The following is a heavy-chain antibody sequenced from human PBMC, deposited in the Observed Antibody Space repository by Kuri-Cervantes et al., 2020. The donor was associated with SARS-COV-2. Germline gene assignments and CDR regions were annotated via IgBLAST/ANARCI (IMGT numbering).Heavy chain of an antibody. CDR2: IKQDGSEK. J-gene: IGHJ4*02. Sequence: GESLKISCAASGFTFSSYWMSWVRQAPGKGLEWVANIKQDGSEKYYVDSVKGRFTISRDNAKNSLYLQMNSLRAEDTAVYYCARVQDYCSNSQFDYWGQGTLVTVSS. CDR3: ARVQDYCSNSQFDY. CDR1: GFTFSSYW. V-gene: IGHV3-7*05. D-gene: IGHD4-11*01.